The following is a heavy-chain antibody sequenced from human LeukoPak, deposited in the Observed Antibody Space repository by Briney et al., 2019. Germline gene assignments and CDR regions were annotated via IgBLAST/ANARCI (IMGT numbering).Heavy chain of an antibody. D-gene: IGHD3-22*01. Sequence: SETLSLTCTVSGGSISSYYWSWIRQPPGKGLEWIGYIYYSGSTNYNPSLKSRVTISVDTSKNQFSLKLSSVTAADTAVYYCARGYYYDSSGYSWGTFYYFDYWGQGTLVTVSS. CDR1: GGSISSYY. CDR2: IYYSGST. CDR3: ARGYYYDSSGYSWGTFYYFDY. J-gene: IGHJ4*02. V-gene: IGHV4-59*01.